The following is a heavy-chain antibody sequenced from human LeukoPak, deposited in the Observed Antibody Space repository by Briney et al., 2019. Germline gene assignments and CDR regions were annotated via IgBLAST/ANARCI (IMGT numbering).Heavy chain of an antibody. Sequence: ASVKVSCKVSGYTLTELSMHWVRQAPGKGLEWMGGFDPEDGETIYAQKFQGRVTMTEDTSTDTAYMELSSLRSEGTAVHYCATFVLMVYAYPHFDYWGQGTLVTVSS. CDR2: FDPEDGET. J-gene: IGHJ4*02. CDR1: GYTLTELS. D-gene: IGHD2-8*01. V-gene: IGHV1-24*01. CDR3: ATFVLMVYAYPHFDY.